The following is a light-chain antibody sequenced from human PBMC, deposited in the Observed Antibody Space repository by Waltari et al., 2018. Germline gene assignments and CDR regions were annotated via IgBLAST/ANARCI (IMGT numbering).Light chain of an antibody. CDR2: WAS. Sequence: DIVMTQSPDSLVVSLGERATINCKSSRNLLYSPNNKDFLAGYQQKPGQPPKLLIYWASTRESGVPDRFTGSGSGTDFSLTISSLQAEDVAVYYCQQYYDTPYTFGQGTKLDIK. V-gene: IGKV4-1*01. J-gene: IGKJ2*01. CDR3: QQYYDTPYT. CDR1: RNLLYSPNNKDF.